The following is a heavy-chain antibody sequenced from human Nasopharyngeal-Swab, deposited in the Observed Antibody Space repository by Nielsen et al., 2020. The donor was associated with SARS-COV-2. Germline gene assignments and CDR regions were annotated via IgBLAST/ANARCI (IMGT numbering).Heavy chain of an antibody. CDR1: GFTFSSYS. Sequence: GGSLRLSCAASGFTFSSYSMNWVRQAPGKGLEWVSYISSSSSTIYYADSVKGRFTISRDNAKNSLYLQMNSLRAEDTAVYYCARDRGDYYDSSGLDYWGQGTLVTVSS. V-gene: IGHV3-48*01. CDR2: ISSSSSTI. J-gene: IGHJ4*02. D-gene: IGHD3-22*01. CDR3: ARDRGDYYDSSGLDY.